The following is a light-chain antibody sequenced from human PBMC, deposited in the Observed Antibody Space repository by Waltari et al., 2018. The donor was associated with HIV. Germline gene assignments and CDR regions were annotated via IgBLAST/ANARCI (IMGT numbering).Light chain of an antibody. Sequence: DIQLTQSPSFLSASIGDRVTITCRASEDIDKFLAWYQLKPGVAPKLLIYAASTLEDEVPSRFSGSGSGTDFTLTISSLQPEDFATYFCQQLNTYPPDTFGPGTKLEI. CDR1: EDIDKF. CDR3: QQLNTYPPDT. V-gene: IGKV1-9*01. J-gene: IGKJ2*01. CDR2: AAS.